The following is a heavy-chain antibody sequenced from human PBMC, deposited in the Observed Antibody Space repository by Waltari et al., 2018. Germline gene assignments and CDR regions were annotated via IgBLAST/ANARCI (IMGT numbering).Heavy chain of an antibody. V-gene: IGHV4-34*01. D-gene: IGHD2-15*01. CDR3: ARARFGGSDY. J-gene: IGHJ4*02. Sequence: QVQLQQWGAGLLKPSATLSLTCAVYGGSFGGYSGSWIRQPPGKGLEWIGEINHSGSTNYNPSLKSRVTISVDTSKNQFSLKLSSVTAADTAVYYCARARFGGSDYWGQGTLVTVSS. CDR2: INHSGST. CDR1: GGSFGGYS.